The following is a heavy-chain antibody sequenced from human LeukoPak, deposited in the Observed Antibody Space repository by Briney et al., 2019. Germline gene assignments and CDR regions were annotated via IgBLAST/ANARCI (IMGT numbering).Heavy chain of an antibody. Sequence: PGGSLRLSCAASGFTFSTYSMNWVRQAPGKGLEWVSYISSSSSTINYADSVKGRFTISRDNAKNSLYLQMNSLRAEDTAVYYCAREYSSSTGKASDYWGQGTLVTVSS. V-gene: IGHV3-48*01. CDR1: GFTFSTYS. D-gene: IGHD6-6*01. CDR3: AREYSSSTGKASDY. J-gene: IGHJ4*02. CDR2: ISSSSSTI.